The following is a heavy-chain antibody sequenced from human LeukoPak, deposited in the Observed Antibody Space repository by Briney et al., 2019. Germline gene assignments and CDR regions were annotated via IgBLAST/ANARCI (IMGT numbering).Heavy chain of an antibody. CDR2: IYDSGTT. CDR3: ACHWGGY. CDR1: GFTVSTNY. J-gene: IGHJ4*02. D-gene: IGHD3-16*01. V-gene: IGHV3-53*01. Sequence: GGSLRLSCAASGFTVSTNYMSWVRQAPGKGLEWVSIIYDSGTTHYADSVKGRFTISRDNLRNTLYLQMNSLRAEDTAVYYCACHWGGYWGQGTLVTVSS.